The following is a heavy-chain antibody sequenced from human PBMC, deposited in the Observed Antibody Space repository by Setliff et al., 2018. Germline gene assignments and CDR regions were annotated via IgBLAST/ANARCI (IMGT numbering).Heavy chain of an antibody. J-gene: IGHJ4*02. Sequence: PGGSLRLSCAASGVTFSSYWMSWVRQAPGKGLEWVSNIKQDGSEKHYVDSVKGRFTISRDNAKNSLYLQLNSLRPEDTAVYYCARTCSGSGCYAGLESWGQGTPVTVSS. V-gene: IGHV3-7*01. CDR2: IKQDGSEK. CDR3: ARTCSGSGCYAGLES. CDR1: GVTFSSYW. D-gene: IGHD2-15*01.